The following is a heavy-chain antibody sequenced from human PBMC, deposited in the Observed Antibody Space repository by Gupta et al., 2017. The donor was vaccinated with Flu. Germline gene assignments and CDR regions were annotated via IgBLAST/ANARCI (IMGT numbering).Heavy chain of an antibody. CDR3: SSTSIASAGTGH. J-gene: IGHJ4*02. Sequence: EVQLVESGGGLVPPGRSLRLSCTASGVTFGDYIKSWVRQAPGKGQWVGFIRSNTYGGTTEYAASVKGRFTISRDDSKSIAYLQMNSLKAEDTAVYYCSSTSIASAGTGHWGQGTLVTVSS. CDR1: GVTFGDYI. D-gene: IGHD6-13*01. CDR2: IRSNTYGGTT. V-gene: IGHV3-49*04.